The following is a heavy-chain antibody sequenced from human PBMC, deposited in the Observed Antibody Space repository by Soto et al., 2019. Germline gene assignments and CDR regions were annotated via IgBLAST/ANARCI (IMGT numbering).Heavy chain of an antibody. Sequence: ASVKVSCKASGYTFTSYSISCVRQAPGQGLEWMGNIIPIRNVSNYAQKVQGRVSITADKSMRTSYMELISLTSDDTAVYFCARVRDAFGFDSWGQGTLVTVSS. J-gene: IGHJ4*02. CDR2: IIPIRNVS. V-gene: IGHV1-69*02. D-gene: IGHD2-2*01. CDR3: ARVRDAFGFDS. CDR1: GYTFTSYS.